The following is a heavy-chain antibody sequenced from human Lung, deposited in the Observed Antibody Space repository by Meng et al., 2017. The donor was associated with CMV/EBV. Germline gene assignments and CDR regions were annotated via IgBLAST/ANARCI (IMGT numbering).Heavy chain of an antibody. J-gene: IGHJ6*02. V-gene: IGHV3-30*02. CDR2: IKNDGGNDEK. CDR1: GFSFAAYN. Sequence: GESXKISXAASGFSFAAYNIHWVRQAPGKGLEWATIIKNDGGNDEKYYADSVMGRFTISGDISKNTVYLQMNSLKPEDTAVYYCAKDFKGHFTMDVWGQGTXVTVSS. CDR3: AKDFKGHFTMDV.